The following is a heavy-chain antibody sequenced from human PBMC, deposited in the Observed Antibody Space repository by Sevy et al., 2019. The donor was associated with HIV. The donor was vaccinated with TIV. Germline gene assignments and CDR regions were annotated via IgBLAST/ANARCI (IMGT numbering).Heavy chain of an antibody. CDR3: ATAPGYYDSAPFDY. D-gene: IGHD3-22*01. V-gene: IGHV3-15*01. J-gene: IGHJ4*02. CDR2: IKSKIDGETI. CDR1: GFTFSNAW. Sequence: GGSLRLSCAVSGFTFSNAWMNWVRQAPGTGLQWVGLIKSKIDGETIDYVAPVKGRFTISRDDSTNTLYLQMNSLKTEDTGVYYCATAPGYYDSAPFDYWGPGTLVTVSS.